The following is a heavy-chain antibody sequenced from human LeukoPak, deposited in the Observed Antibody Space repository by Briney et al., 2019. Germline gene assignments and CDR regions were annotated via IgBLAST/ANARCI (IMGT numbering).Heavy chain of an antibody. Sequence: AASVKVSCKASGGTFSSYAISWVRQAPGQGLEWMGGIIPIFGTANYAQKFQGRVTITADESTSTAYMELSSLRSEDTAVYYCARPVTVAGGFDYWGQGTLVTVFS. J-gene: IGHJ4*02. D-gene: IGHD6-19*01. CDR3: ARPVTVAGGFDY. CDR2: IIPIFGTA. CDR1: GGTFSSYA. V-gene: IGHV1-69*13.